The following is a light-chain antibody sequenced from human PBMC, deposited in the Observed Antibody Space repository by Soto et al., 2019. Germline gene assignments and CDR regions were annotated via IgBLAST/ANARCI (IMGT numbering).Light chain of an antibody. CDR2: VAS. Sequence: DLPMTPSPSSLSASVGDRVTITCQASQSIGTYLNWYQQKPGKAPKLLIFVASSLQIGVTSRFRGSGCGTDCTLTISGLQPEDFATYDCQQSYSALPLTFGRGTKVEMK. CDR1: QSIGTY. V-gene: IGKV1-39*01. J-gene: IGKJ4*01. CDR3: QQSYSALPLT.